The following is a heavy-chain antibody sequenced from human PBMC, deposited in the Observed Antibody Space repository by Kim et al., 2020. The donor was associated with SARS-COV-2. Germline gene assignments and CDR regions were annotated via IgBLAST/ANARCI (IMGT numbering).Heavy chain of an antibody. D-gene: IGHD3-22*01. Sequence: SETLSLTCTVSGGSISSGGYYWNWIRQHPGKGLEWIGNIYYSGSTYYNPSLKSRVTMSVDTSKNQFSLKLSSVTAADTAVYYCARGRYSDSTGSYVGIDVWGQGTTVTVFS. CDR1: GGSISSGGYY. CDR2: IYYSGST. J-gene: IGHJ6*02. V-gene: IGHV4-31*03. CDR3: ARGRYSDSTGSYVGIDV.